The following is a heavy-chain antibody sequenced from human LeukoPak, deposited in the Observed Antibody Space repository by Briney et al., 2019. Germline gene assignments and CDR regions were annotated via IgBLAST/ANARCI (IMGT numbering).Heavy chain of an antibody. CDR3: ARVGAAGPRTKYFFGY. D-gene: IGHD1-26*01. CDR2: IYHSGST. V-gene: IGHV4-38-2*02. J-gene: IGHJ4*02. CDR1: RYSISSGYY. Sequence: SETLSLTCRVSRYSISSGYYWGWIRQPPGKGLECIGSIYHSGSTYYSPSLKSRVTISIDTSKNQFSPKLSSVTAADTAVYYCARVGAAGPRTKYFFGYWGQRTLVTVSS.